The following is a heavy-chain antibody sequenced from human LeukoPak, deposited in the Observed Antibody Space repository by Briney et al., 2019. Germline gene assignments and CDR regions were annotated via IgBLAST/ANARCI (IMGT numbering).Heavy chain of an antibody. D-gene: IGHD3-22*01. CDR2: INPSGGST. CDR1: GGTFSSYA. J-gene: IGHJ4*02. V-gene: IGHV1-46*01. Sequence: ASVKVSCKASGGTFSSYAISWVRQAPGQGLEWMGIINPSGGSTSYAQKFQGRVTMTRDTSTSTVYMELSSLRSEDTAVYYCARFSGYPDYWGQGTLVTVSS. CDR3: ARFSGYPDY.